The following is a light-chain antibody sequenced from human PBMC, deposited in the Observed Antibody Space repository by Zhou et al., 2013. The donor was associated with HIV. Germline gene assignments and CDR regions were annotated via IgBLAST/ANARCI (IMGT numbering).Light chain of an antibody. V-gene: IGKV1-5*03. Sequence: IRMTQSPSTLSASVGDRVTITCRASQSVSSWLAWYQQKSGKAPKLLIYKASSLESGVPSRFSGSRYGTEFTLTISSLQSDDFATYYCQQYSSYPRTFGQGTKVEIK. J-gene: IGKJ1*01. CDR3: QQYSSYPRT. CDR2: KAS. CDR1: QSVSSW.